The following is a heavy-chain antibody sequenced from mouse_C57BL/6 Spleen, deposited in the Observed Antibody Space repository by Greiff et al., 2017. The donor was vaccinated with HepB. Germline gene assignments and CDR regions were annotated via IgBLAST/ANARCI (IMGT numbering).Heavy chain of an antibody. D-gene: IGHD2-4*01. Sequence: VQLQQSGAELVKPGASVKISCKASGYAFSSYWMNWVKQRPGKGLEWIGQIYPGDGDTNYNGKFKGKATLTADKSSSTAYMQLSSLHSEDSAVYFCARSEDYDGFAYWGQGTLVTVSA. CDR3: ARSEDYDGFAY. CDR1: GYAFSSYW. CDR2: IYPGDGDT. V-gene: IGHV1-80*01. J-gene: IGHJ3*01.